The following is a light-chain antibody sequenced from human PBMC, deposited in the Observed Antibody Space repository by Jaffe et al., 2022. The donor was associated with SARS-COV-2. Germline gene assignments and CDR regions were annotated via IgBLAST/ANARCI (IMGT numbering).Light chain of an antibody. CDR2: DVT. J-gene: IGLJ1*01. V-gene: IGLV2-14*03. CDR3: SSYISSNTLYFV. CDR1: SSDIGDYNY. Sequence: QSALTQPASVSGSPGQSITISCTGTSSDIGDYNYVSWYQQHPGKAPKLLIYDVTNRPSGVFNRFSGSKSGNTASLTISGLQAEDEADYFCSSYISSNTLYFVFGTGTRVTVL.